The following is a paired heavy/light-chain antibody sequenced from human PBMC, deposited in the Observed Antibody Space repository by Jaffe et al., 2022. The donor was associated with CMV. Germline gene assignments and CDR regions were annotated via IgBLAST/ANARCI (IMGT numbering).Heavy chain of an antibody. V-gene: IGHV3-23*01. CDR2: ISARGDST. J-gene: IGHJ4*02. Sequence: EVQLLESGGALVQPGGSLRLSCAASRFVFNNYGMSWVRQAPGKGLEWVSSISARGDSTNYADSVKGRFTISRDNSKNTLFLLMDSLRADDTAIYFCAKRGYFDWLSPSYYFDFWGQGTMVTVSS. CDR1: RFVFNNYG. D-gene: IGHD3-9*01. CDR3: AKRGYFDWLSPSYYFDF.
Light chain of an antibody. J-gene: IGLJ2*01. CDR2: NDN. CDR1: SSNIGTNT. V-gene: IGLV1-44*01. Sequence: QSVLTQPPSASGTPGQRVTISCSGSSSNIGTNTVNWYQHLPGTAPKLLIYNDNQRPSGVPDRFSGSKSGTSASLAISGLQSDDEANYYCATWDDGLIGPVVFGGGTKLTVL. CDR3: ATWDDGLIGPVV.